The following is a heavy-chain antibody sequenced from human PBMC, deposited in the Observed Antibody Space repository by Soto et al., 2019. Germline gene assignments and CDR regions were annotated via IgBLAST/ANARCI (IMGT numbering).Heavy chain of an antibody. V-gene: IGHV4-31*11. CDR1: GGSISNGGYY. J-gene: IGHJ6*03. D-gene: IGHD6-13*01. CDR3: ARDSPSQQPNHRWGGGYMDV. CDR2: IYFSGST. Sequence: QVQLQESGPGLVKPSQTLSLTCVVSGGSISNGGYYWSWIRQHPGKGLEWIGAIYFSGSTYYNPSLKSRVTISVATPKNQFSLKLSSVTAADTAVYYCARDSPSQQPNHRWGGGYMDVWGKGTTVTVSS.